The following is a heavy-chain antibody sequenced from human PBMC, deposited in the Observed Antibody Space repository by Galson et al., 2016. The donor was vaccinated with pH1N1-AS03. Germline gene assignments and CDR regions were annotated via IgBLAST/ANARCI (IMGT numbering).Heavy chain of an antibody. Sequence: SLRLSCAASGFTFGSFAMSWVRQAPGKGLEWVPAISGSGNNTYYGDSVKGRLTISRDNSKNMLYLQMNSLRAEDTAVYYCAKDKGLGGGSCYQYWGQGTLVTVSS. J-gene: IGHJ4*02. CDR2: ISGSGNNT. CDR1: GFTFGSFA. V-gene: IGHV3-23*01. CDR3: AKDKGLGGGSCYQY. D-gene: IGHD2-15*01.